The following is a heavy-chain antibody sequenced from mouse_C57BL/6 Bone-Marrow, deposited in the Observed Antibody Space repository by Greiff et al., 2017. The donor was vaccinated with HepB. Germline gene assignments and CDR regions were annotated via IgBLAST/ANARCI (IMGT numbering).Heavy chain of an antibody. V-gene: IGHV2-9*01. J-gene: IGHJ4*01. CDR3: AKLIYYDYDDGGSYAMDY. Sequence: VQGVESGPGLVAPSQSLSITCTVSGFSLTSYGVDWVRQPPGKGLEWLGVIWGGGSTNYNSALMSRLSISKDNSKSQVFLKMNSLQTDDTAMYYCAKLIYYDYDDGGSYAMDYWGQGTSVTVSS. CDR1: GFSLTSYG. CDR2: IWGGGST. D-gene: IGHD2-4*01.